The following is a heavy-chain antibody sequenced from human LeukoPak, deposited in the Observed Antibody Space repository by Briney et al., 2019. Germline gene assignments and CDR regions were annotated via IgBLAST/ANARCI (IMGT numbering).Heavy chain of an antibody. V-gene: IGHV3-7*01. CDR2: IKPDGSGK. J-gene: IGHJ4*02. D-gene: IGHD4-17*01. Sequence: GGSLRLSCAASGFAFSSYWMTWVRQAPGKGLEWVANIKPDGSGKNYVDSVKGRFTISRDNAKNSLYLQMNSLRAEDTAVYYCATRMTTVTTGGYWGQGTLVTVSS. CDR3: ATRMTTVTTGGY. CDR1: GFAFSSYW.